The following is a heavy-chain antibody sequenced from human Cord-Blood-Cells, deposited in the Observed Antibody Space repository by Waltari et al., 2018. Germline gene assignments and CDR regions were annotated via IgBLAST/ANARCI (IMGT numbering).Heavy chain of an antibody. J-gene: IGHJ3*02. CDR1: GFTFSSYA. D-gene: IGHD3-9*01. CDR3: AKDHEYYDILTGYYPLDAFDI. Sequence: EVQLLESGGGLVQPGGSLRLSCAASGFTFSSYAMSWVRQAPGQGLGWVSAISGSGGSTYYADSVKGRFTISRDNSKNTLYLQMNSLRAEDTAVYYCAKDHEYYDILTGYYPLDAFDIWGQGTMVTVSS. V-gene: IGHV3-23*01. CDR2: ISGSGGST.